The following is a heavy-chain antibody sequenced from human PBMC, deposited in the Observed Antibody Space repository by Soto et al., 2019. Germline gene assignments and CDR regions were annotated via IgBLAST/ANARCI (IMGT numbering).Heavy chain of an antibody. J-gene: IGHJ5*02. CDR2: IHASGNT. D-gene: IGHD6-19*01. V-gene: IGHV4-4*07. CDR1: GGSLNNFY. CDR3: ARSSHKESWFDP. Sequence: TLSLTCSVSGGSLNNFYWNWIRQTAGKGLEWIGRIHASGNTNYNPSLKSRATLSVDTSKNQFSLKVRSVTAADTAVYYCARSSHKESWFDPWGQGTLVTVSS.